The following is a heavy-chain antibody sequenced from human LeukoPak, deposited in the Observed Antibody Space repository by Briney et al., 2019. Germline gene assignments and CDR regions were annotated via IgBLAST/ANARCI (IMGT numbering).Heavy chain of an antibody. J-gene: IGHJ4*02. CDR1: GASISSYY. CDR3: ARVASDGEFVYFDY. Sequence: PSETLSLTCTVSGASISSYYWSWIRQSPGKGLEWIGYIYYSGRTNYNPSLKSRVTISVDTSKNQFSLKLSSVTAADTAVYYCARVASDGEFVYFDYWGQGTLVTVSS. D-gene: IGHD3-10*01. CDR2: IYYSGRT. V-gene: IGHV4-59*01.